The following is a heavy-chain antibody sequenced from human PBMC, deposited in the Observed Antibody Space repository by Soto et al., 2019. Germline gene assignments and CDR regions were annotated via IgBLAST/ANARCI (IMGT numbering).Heavy chain of an antibody. Sequence: QGQLVQSGAEVKKPGASVKVSCTASGNTFTNFGVTWVRQAPGQGLEWMGWISAYTDDPNYAQKIQGRVTMTIDTSTSRAYWDLWSLKSDDTAVYYCATVIPGAEAWFDPWGQGTLVTVSS. CDR1: GNTFTNFG. CDR2: ISAYTDDP. CDR3: ATVIPGAEAWFDP. D-gene: IGHD2-2*01. V-gene: IGHV1-18*01. J-gene: IGHJ5*02.